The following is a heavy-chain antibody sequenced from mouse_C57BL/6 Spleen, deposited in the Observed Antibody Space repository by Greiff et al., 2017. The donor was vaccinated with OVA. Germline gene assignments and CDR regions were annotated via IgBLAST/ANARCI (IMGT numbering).Heavy chain of an antibody. V-gene: IGHV14-4*01. CDR1: GFNIKDDY. Sequence: VQLQQSGAELVRPGASVKLSCTASGFNIKDDYMHWVKQRPEQGLEWIGWIDPENGDTEYASKFQGKATITADTSSNTAYLQLSSLTSEDTAVYYCTTLYGSSYRYAMDYWGQGTSVTVSS. CDR2: IDPENGDT. CDR3: TTLYGSSYRYAMDY. J-gene: IGHJ4*01. D-gene: IGHD1-1*01.